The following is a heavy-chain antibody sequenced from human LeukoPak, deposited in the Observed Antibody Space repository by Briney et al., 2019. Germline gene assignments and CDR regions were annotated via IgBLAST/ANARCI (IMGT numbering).Heavy chain of an antibody. Sequence: SETLSLTCAVYGGSFSGYYWSWIRQPPGKGLEWIGEINHSGSTNYNPSLKSRVTISVDTSKNQFSLKLSSVTAADTAAYYCARRIPAAIISWFDPWGQGTLVTVSS. D-gene: IGHD2-2*01. CDR3: ARRIPAAIISWFDP. CDR2: INHSGST. CDR1: GGSFSGYY. V-gene: IGHV4-34*01. J-gene: IGHJ5*02.